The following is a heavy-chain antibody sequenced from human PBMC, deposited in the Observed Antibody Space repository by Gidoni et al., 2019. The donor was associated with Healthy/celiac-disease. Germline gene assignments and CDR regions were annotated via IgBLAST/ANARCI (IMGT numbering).Heavy chain of an antibody. Sequence: VQLQESGPGLVKPSETLSLTCTVSGGSISSYYWSWIRQPAGKGLEWIWRIYTSGSTHYNPALKSRVNMSVETSKNKFHLKLSAVAAGDTAGYYCARDGSNSWYLKWGQGTLVTVSS. CDR1: GGSISSYY. V-gene: IGHV4-4*07. D-gene: IGHD6-13*01. CDR3: ARDGSNSWYLK. J-gene: IGHJ4*02. CDR2: IYTSGST.